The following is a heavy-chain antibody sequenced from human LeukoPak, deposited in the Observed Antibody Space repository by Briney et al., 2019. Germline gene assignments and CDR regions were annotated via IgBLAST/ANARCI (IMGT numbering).Heavy chain of an antibody. Sequence: GGSLRLSCAASGFAFSRYSMNWVRQAPGKGLEWVSSISYSGPHMFYADSVRGRFTISRDNAENSLFLQMNSLRAEDTAVYYCTTPTLRFLEWLLPEPQDYYGMDVWGQGTTVTVSS. J-gene: IGHJ6*02. CDR1: GFAFSRYS. CDR2: ISYSGPHM. D-gene: IGHD3-3*01. V-gene: IGHV3-21*03. CDR3: TTPTLRFLEWLLPEPQDYYGMDV.